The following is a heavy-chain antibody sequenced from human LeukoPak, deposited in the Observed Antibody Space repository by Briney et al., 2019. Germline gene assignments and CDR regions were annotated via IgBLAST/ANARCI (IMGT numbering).Heavy chain of an antibody. CDR2: ISSDNTYT. CDR1: GFASSDYY. Sequence: GGSLRLSCAVSGFASSDYYMSWVRQAPGKEMECVSYISSDNTYTNYADSVRGRFTISRDNAKNSLYLQMNSLRAEDTAVYYCVRGGPYGDYDAYWGQGTLVTVSS. D-gene: IGHD4-17*01. V-gene: IGHV3-11*06. J-gene: IGHJ4*02. CDR3: VRGGPYGDYDAY.